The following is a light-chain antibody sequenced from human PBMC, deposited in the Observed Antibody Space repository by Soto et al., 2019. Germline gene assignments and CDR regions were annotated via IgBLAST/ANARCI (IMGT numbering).Light chain of an antibody. J-gene: IGKJ5*01. CDR3: QQSYMDPIT. CDR1: QSISNY. CDR2: DAS. V-gene: IGKV1-39*01. Sequence: IQMSQSPSSLSASVGDRVTITCRASQSISNYLNWYQHKPGKAPKLLIYDASSLQSGVPSRFSGSGGGTDFTLSISSVQPEDFATYFCQQSYMDPITFGQGTRLEIK.